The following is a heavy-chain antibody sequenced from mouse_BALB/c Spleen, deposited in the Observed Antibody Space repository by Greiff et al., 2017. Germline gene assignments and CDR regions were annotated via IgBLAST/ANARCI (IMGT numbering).Heavy chain of an antibody. D-gene: IGHD2-3*01. CDR3: AREGDGNFDY. CDR1: GDSITSGY. CDR2: ISYSGST. V-gene: IGHV3-8*02. Sequence: EVKVEESGPSLVKPSQTLSLTCSVTGDSITSGYWNWIRKFPGNKLEYMGYISYSGSTYYNPSLKSRISITRDTAKNQYYLQLKSVTTEDTATYYCAREGDGNFDYWGQGTTLTVSA. J-gene: IGHJ2*01.